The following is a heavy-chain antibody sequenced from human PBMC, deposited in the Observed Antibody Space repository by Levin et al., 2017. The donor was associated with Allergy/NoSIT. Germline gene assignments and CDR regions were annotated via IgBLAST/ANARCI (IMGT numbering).Heavy chain of an antibody. D-gene: IGHD1-1*01. Sequence: GGSLRLSCAASGFTFSSYAMHWVRQAPGKGLEWVALISYDGSQKYYADSVKGRFTISRDNSKNTLYLQMSSLRDEDTAIYFCANNGYTVAATGAFDIWGQGTMVIVSS. V-gene: IGHV3-30*18. CDR2: ISYDGSQK. CDR1: GFTFSSYA. J-gene: IGHJ3*02. CDR3: ANNGYTVAATGAFDI.